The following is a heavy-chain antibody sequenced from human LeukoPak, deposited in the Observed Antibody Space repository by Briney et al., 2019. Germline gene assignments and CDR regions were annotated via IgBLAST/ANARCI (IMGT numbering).Heavy chain of an antibody. V-gene: IGHV1-69*01. J-gene: IGHJ4*02. Sequence: GASVKVSCKASGGTFSSYAISWVRQAPGQGLEWMGGIIPIFGTANYAQKFQGRVTITADESTSTAYMELSSLRSDDTAVYYCARAEPEHRGGFYYGYNFGYWGQGTLVTVSS. CDR1: GGTFSSYA. CDR3: ARAEPEHRGGFYYGYNFGY. D-gene: IGHD5-24*01. CDR2: IIPIFGTA.